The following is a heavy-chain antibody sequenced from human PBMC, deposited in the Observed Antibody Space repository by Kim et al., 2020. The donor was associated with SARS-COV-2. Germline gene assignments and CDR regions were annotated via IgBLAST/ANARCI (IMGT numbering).Heavy chain of an antibody. CDR1: GYTFTSYG. Sequence: ASVKVSCKASGYTFTSYGISWVRQAPGQGLEWMGWISAYNGNTNYAQKLQGRVTMTTDTSTSTAYMELRSLRSDDTAVYYCARDGGLYCSSTSCLYSFDYWGQGTLVTVSS. CDR2: ISAYNGNT. V-gene: IGHV1-18*04. CDR3: ARDGGLYCSSTSCLYSFDY. J-gene: IGHJ4*02. D-gene: IGHD2-2*01.